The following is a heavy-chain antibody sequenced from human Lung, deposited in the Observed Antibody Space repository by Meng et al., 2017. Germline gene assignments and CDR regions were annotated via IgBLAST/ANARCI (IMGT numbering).Heavy chain of an antibody. D-gene: IGHD3-10*01. V-gene: IGHV4-31*01. Sequence: SETLSLTCTVSGGSLSSGGYYWSWIRQHPGKGLEYIRYIYYSGSTYSNPSLKSLVTISVDTSKNQFSLKLSSVTAADTAVYYCARGSYYGSGTNWFDPWGQGTLVTVSS. CDR2: IYYSGST. CDR3: ARGSYYGSGTNWFDP. CDR1: GGSLSSGGYY. J-gene: IGHJ5*02.